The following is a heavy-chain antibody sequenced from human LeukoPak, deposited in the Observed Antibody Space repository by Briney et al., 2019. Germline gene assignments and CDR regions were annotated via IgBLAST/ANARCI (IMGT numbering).Heavy chain of an antibody. CDR2: INPNSGGT. V-gene: IGHV1-2*02. CDR3: ARDVAVATRGDYYYGMGV. CDR1: GYTFTGYY. Sequence: GASVKVSCKASGYTFTGYYMHWVRQAPGQGLEWMGWINPNSGGTNYAQKFQGRVTMTRDTSISTAYMELSRLRSDDTAVYYCARDVAVATRGDYYYGMGVWGQGTTVTVSS. D-gene: IGHD6-19*01. J-gene: IGHJ6*02.